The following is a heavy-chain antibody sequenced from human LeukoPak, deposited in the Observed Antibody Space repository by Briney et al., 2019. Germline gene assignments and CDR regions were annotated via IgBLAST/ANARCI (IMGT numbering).Heavy chain of an antibody. J-gene: IGHJ5*02. V-gene: IGHV3-74*01. D-gene: IGHD3-9*01. Sequence: RPGGSLRLSCVASGFTLSNYWMHWVRQDPGEGLVSVSHINSEGSGTSYADSVKCRFTISRDIAKNPVYLEMYSPRAKDTAVFYCARGVLTHFDPWGQGTLVTVSS. CDR3: ARGVLTHFDP. CDR1: GFTLSNYW. CDR2: INSEGSGT.